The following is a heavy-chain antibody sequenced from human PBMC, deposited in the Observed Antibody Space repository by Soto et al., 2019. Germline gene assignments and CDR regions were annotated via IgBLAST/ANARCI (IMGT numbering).Heavy chain of an antibody. CDR1: GGSISSSSYY. D-gene: IGHD5-18*01. V-gene: IGHV4-39*01. CDR3: ARDTAMATQYYCDS. J-gene: IGHJ4*02. Sequence: QLQLQESGPGLVKPSETLSLTCTVSGGSISSSSYYWGWIRQPPGKGLEWIGSIYYSGSTYYNPSLKSRVTISVDTSKTQLSLKLSLVTAADTAVYYCARDTAMATQYYCDSWVQGTMVTVSS. CDR2: IYYSGST.